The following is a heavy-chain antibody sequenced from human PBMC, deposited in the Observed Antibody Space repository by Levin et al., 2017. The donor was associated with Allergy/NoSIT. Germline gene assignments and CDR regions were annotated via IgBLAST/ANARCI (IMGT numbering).Heavy chain of an antibody. CDR1: GFTFSSYG. Sequence: GGSLRLSCVASGFTFSSYGMNWVRQAPGKGLEWVAVIYYDGSNEKYADSVKGRFTISRDNSKNTQYLQMNSLRAEDTAVCFCARGFGSAVHLSDFDVWGQGTMVAVSS. CDR3: ARGFGSAVHLSDFDV. V-gene: IGHV3-33*01. CDR2: IYYDGSNE. D-gene: IGHD3-10*01. J-gene: IGHJ3*01.